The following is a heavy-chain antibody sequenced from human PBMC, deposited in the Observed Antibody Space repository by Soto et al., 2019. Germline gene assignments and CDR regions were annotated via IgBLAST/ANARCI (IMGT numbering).Heavy chain of an antibody. J-gene: IGHJ3*01. CDR2: IWYDGSNK. Sequence: PGGSMRLSCAASGFTFSSYGMHWVRQAPGKGLEWVAVIWYDGSNKYYADSVKGRFTISRDNSKNTLYLQMNSLRAEDTAVYYCARGVYNYDSSGYSDWGQGTMVTVSS. CDR1: GFTFSSYG. V-gene: IGHV3-33*01. D-gene: IGHD3-22*01. CDR3: ARGVYNYDSSGYSD.